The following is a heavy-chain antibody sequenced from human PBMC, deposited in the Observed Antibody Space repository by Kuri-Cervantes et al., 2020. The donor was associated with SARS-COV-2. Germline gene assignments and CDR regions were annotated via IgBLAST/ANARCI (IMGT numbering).Heavy chain of an antibody. CDR2: IYYSGST. D-gene: IGHD6-13*01. CDR1: GGSISSYY. J-gene: IGHJ5*02. Sequence: GSLRLSCTVSGGSISSYYWSWIRQPPGKGLEWIGYIYYSGSTNYNPSLKSRVTISVDTSKNQFSLKLSSVTAADTAVYYCARESSSNWYWFDPWGQGTLVTVSS. CDR3: ARESSSNWYWFDP. V-gene: IGHV4-59*12.